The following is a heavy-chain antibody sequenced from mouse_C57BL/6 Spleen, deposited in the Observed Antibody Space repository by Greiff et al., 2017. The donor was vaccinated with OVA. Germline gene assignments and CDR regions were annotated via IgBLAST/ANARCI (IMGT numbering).Heavy chain of an antibody. CDR2: IRNKANNHAT. CDR3: TRLYYSNYLDYWYFDV. D-gene: IGHD2-5*01. Sequence: EVKLMESGGGLVQPGGSMKLSCAASGFTFSDAWMDWVRQSPEKGLEWVAEIRNKANNHATYYAESVKGRFTISRDDSKSSVYLQMNSLRAEDTGIYYCTRLYYSNYLDYWYFDVWGTGTTVTVSS. J-gene: IGHJ1*03. V-gene: IGHV6-6*01. CDR1: GFTFSDAW.